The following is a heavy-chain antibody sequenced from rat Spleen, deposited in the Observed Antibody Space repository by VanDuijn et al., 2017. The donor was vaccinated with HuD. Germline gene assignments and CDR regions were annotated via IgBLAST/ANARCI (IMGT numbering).Heavy chain of an antibody. CDR3: TRAGFYNNYGYYVMDA. V-gene: IGHV5S10*01. Sequence: EVQLVESGGGLVQPGRSLKLSCAASGFTFSDYNMAWVRQAPKKGLEWVATIIYDGSRTYYRDSVKGRFTISRDNAKSTLYLQMDSLRSEDTATYYCTRAGFYNNYGYYVMDAWGQGASVTVSS. J-gene: IGHJ4*01. CDR1: GFTFSDYN. CDR2: IIYDGSRT. D-gene: IGHD1-10*01.